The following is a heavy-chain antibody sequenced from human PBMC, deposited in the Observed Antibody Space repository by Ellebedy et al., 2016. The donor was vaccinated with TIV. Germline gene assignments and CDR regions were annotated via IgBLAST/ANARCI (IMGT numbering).Heavy chain of an antibody. CDR3: ARATSGFDY. D-gene: IGHD1-26*01. CDR1: GYAFTSYA. J-gene: IGHJ4*02. V-gene: IGHV1-69*04. CDR2: ITPILAIA. Sequence: AASVKVSCKASGYAFTSYAMNWVRQAPGQGLEWMGRITPILAIANYAQKFQGRVTIIVDNSTSTAYMELSSLRSEDTAVYYCARATSGFDYWGQGTLVTVSS.